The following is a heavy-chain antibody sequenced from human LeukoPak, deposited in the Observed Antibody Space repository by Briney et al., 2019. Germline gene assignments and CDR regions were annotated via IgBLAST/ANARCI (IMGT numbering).Heavy chain of an antibody. V-gene: IGHV4-59*01. D-gene: IGHD5-24*01. J-gene: IGHJ3*02. CDR2: IYYSGST. CDR3: ARDKKGGYKGDAFDI. CDR1: GGPISSYY. Sequence: PSETLSLTCTVSGGPISSYYWSWIRQPPGKGLEWIGYIYYSGSTNYNPSLKSRVTISVDTSKNQFSLKLSSVTAADTAVYYCARDKKGGYKGDAFDIWGQGTMVTVSS.